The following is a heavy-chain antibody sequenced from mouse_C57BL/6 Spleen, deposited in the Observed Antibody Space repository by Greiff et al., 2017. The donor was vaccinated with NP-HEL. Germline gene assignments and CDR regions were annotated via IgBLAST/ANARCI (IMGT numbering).Heavy chain of an antibody. CDR3: AREGDYDYES. J-gene: IGHJ2*01. V-gene: IGHV3-6*01. D-gene: IGHD2-4*01. CDR2: ISYDGSN. CDR1: GYSITSGYY. Sequence: EVKLVESGPGLVKPSQSLSLTCSVTGYSITSGYYWNWIRQFPGNKLEWMGYISYDGSNNYNPSLKNRISITRDTSKNQFFLKLNSVTTEDTATYYCAREGDYDYESWGQGTTLTVSS.